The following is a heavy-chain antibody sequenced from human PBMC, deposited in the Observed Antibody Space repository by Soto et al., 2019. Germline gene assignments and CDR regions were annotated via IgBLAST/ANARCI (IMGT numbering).Heavy chain of an antibody. CDR1: GGSISSGGYY. J-gene: IGHJ4*02. V-gene: IGHV4-31*03. Sequence: PSETLSLTCTVSGGSISSGGYYWSWIRQHPGKGLEWIGYIYYIGSTYYYLSLKSRVTISVDTSKILFSLKLSSVTAADTAVYYCARDLYDILTGYHLGIDYWGQGTLVTVSS. CDR2: IYYIGST. D-gene: IGHD3-9*01. CDR3: ARDLYDILTGYHLGIDY.